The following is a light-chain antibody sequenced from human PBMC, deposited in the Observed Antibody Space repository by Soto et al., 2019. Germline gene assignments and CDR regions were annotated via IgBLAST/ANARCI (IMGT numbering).Light chain of an antibody. CDR3: QQYGSSGT. CDR2: GAS. J-gene: IGKJ1*01. V-gene: IGKV3-20*01. CDR1: QSININ. Sequence: EIGMTQSPATLSVSPGERATLSCRASQSININLAWYQQKPGQAPRLLIYGASSRATGIPDRFSGSGSGTDFTLTISRLEPEDFAVYYCQQYGSSGTFGQGTKVDIK.